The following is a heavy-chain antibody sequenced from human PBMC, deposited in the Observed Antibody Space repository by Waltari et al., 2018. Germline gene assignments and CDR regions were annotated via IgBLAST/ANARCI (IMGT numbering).Heavy chain of an antibody. CDR1: GGSISSSSYY. Sequence: QLQLQESGPGLVKPSETLSLTCTVSGGSISSSSYYWGWIRQPPGKGLEWIGSIYYSGSTYYNPSLKSRVTISVDTSKNQFSLKLSSVTAADTAVYYCARHQAYYDFWSGYYNNWFDPWGQGTLVTVSS. CDR2: IYYSGST. V-gene: IGHV4-39*07. D-gene: IGHD3-3*01. CDR3: ARHQAYYDFWSGYYNNWFDP. J-gene: IGHJ5*02.